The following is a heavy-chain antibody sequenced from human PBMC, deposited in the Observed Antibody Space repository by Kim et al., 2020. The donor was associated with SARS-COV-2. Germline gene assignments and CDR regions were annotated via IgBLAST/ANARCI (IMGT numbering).Heavy chain of an antibody. J-gene: IGHJ4*02. CDR2: ITGNADKT. CDR1: GFSFKSYA. Sequence: GGSLRLSCVTSGFSFKSYAMTWVRQSPERGLEWVSTITGNADKTYYADSVKGRFAISRDNSENILYLQMNSLRADDTAVYFCAKVGRTTVTAMVDYWGQGTLVIVSS. V-gene: IGHV3-23*01. CDR3: AKVGRTTVTAMVDY. D-gene: IGHD4-17*01.